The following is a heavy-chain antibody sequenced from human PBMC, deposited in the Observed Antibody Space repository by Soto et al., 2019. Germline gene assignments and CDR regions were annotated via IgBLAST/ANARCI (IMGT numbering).Heavy chain of an antibody. CDR3: AKDKQQVVLRHWFDP. CDR2: ISYDGSKK. V-gene: IGHV3-30*18. Sequence: QVQLVESGGGVVQPGTSLTLSCSASGFSLSRYGMHWVRQAPGKGLEWVATISYDGSKKTYVDSVQGRFTISRDNFKNTLYLQMNSLTAADTGLYYCAKDKQQVVLRHWFDPWGQGTLVSVSS. CDR1: GFSLSRYG. J-gene: IGHJ5*02. D-gene: IGHD6-13*01.